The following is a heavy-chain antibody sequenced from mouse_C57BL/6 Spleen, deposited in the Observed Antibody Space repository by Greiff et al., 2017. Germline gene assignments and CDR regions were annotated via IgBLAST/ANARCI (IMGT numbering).Heavy chain of an antibody. D-gene: IGHD4-1*01. CDR1: GYTFTDYY. J-gene: IGHJ2*01. Sequence: EVQLQQSGPELVKPGASVKISCKASGYTFTDYYMNWVKQRHGQSLEWIGDIYPNNGGTNYNQKFKGKATLTVDTPSSTAYMELRSLTSEDAAVYYCASADWAFDYWGQGTTLTVSS. CDR2: IYPNNGGT. CDR3: ASADWAFDY. V-gene: IGHV1-26*01.